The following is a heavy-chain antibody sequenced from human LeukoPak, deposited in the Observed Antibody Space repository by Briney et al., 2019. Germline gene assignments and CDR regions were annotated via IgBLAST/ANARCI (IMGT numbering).Heavy chain of an antibody. CDR1: GFTFSSYS. CDR3: ASRVDYYGSGSASYNWFDP. J-gene: IGHJ5*02. CDR2: ISSSSSYI. D-gene: IGHD3-10*01. V-gene: IGHV3-21*01. Sequence: GGSLRLSCAASGFTFSSYSMNRVRQAPGKGLEWVSSISSSSSYIYYADSVKGRFTISRDNAKNSLYLQMNSLRAEDTAVYYCASRVDYYGSGSASYNWFDPWGQGTLVTVSS.